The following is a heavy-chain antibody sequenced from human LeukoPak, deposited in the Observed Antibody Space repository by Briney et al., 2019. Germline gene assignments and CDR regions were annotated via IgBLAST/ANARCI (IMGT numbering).Heavy chain of an antibody. CDR1: GGSISSSSYY. V-gene: IGHV4-39*07. Sequence: SETLSLTCTVSGGSISSSSYYWVWIHQPPGKGLEWIGSIHYSGTTYYNPSLKSLFTISVDTSKNQFSLKLSSVTAADTAVYYCARGVHGDYRWYFDLWGRGTLVTVSS. CDR2: IHYSGTT. J-gene: IGHJ2*01. D-gene: IGHD4-17*01. CDR3: ARGVHGDYRWYFDL.